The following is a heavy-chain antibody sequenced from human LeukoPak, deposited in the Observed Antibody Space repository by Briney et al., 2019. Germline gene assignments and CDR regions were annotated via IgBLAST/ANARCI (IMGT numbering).Heavy chain of an antibody. J-gene: IGHJ4*02. Sequence: SETQSLTCTVSGGSISSSSYYWGWIRQPPGKGLEWIGSIYYSGSTYYNPSLKSRVTISVDASKNQFSLKLSSVTAADTAVYYCARWAGRSSWLDYWGQGTLVTVSS. CDR2: IYYSGST. CDR3: ARWAGRSSWLDY. D-gene: IGHD6-13*01. CDR1: GGSISSSSYY. V-gene: IGHV4-39*01.